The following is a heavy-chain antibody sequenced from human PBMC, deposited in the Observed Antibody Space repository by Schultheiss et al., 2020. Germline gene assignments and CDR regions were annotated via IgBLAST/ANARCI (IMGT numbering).Heavy chain of an antibody. CDR1: GYTFTSYD. CDR2: MNPNSGNT. V-gene: IGHV1-8*01. Sequence: ASVKVSCKASGYTFTSYDINWVRQATGQGLEWMGWMNPNSGNTGYAQKFQGRVTMTRDTSTSTVYMELSSLRSDDTAVYYCARGSVVVVAATPSSEVPTTVTTRGWFDPWGQGTPVNVNS. CDR3: ARGSVVVVAATPSSEVPTTVTTRGWFDP. D-gene: IGHD2-15*01. J-gene: IGHJ5*02.